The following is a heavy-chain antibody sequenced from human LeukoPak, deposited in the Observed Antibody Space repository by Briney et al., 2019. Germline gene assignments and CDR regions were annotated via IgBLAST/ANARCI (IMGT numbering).Heavy chain of an antibody. V-gene: IGHV4-59*12. CDR3: ASVMTPHYFDY. CDR2: ISYNGNT. D-gene: IGHD2-15*01. J-gene: IGHJ4*02. Sequence: SETLSLTCSVSGGSISPYIWSWIRQPPGKGLEWIAYISYNGNTNYSPSLKSRVTISVDTSKNQFSLRLSSVTAADTAVYYCASVMTPHYFDYWGQGTLVTVSS. CDR1: GGSISPYI.